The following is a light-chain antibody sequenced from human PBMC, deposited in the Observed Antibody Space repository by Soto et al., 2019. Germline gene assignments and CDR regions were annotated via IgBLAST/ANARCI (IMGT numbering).Light chain of an antibody. Sequence: PGAVSFAAKESSTRCSTSHQSVDSTYLAWYQQKPGQAPRLLIYDASNRATGIPARFSGSGSGTDLHMSMGSVQGIAFEAYFRPQSRHWHPSIHFAQGTRLAI. J-gene: IGKJ5*01. CDR3: PQSRHWHPSIH. V-gene: IGKV3-11*01. CDR2: DAS. CDR1: QSVDSTY.